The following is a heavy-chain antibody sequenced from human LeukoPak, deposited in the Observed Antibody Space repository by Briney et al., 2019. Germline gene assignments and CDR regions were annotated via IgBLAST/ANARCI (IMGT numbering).Heavy chain of an antibody. CDR1: GGSFSGYY. CDR3: ARASNPYYYYGMDV. V-gene: IGHV4-34*01. D-gene: IGHD4-11*01. J-gene: IGHJ6*02. CDR2: INHSGST. Sequence: SETLSLTCAVYGGSFSGYYWGWIRQPPGKGLEWIGEINHSGSTNYNPSLKSRVTISVDTSKNQFSLKLSSVTAADTAVYYCARASNPYYYYGMDVWGQGTTVTVSS.